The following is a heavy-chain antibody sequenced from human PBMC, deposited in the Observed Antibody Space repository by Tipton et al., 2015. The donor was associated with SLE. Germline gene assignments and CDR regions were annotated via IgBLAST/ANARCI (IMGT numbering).Heavy chain of an antibody. CDR1: GFIFSDYY. CDR3: GTTSSDYGMDV. CDR2: ISSSGSYT. Sequence: SLRLSCAASGFIFSDYYMSWIRQAPGQALEWVAYISSSGSYTNHADSVKGRFTISRDNAKNSLYLEMNSLRAEDTAVYYCGTTSSDYGMDVWGQGTTVTVSS. J-gene: IGHJ6*02. D-gene: IGHD3-22*01. V-gene: IGHV3-11*06.